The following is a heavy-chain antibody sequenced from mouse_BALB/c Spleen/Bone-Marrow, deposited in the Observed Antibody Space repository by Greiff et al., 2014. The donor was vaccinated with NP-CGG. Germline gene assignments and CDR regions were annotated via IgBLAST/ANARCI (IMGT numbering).Heavy chain of an antibody. V-gene: IGHV14-3*02. CDR3: TKPSFYYGSSYWYFDV. CDR1: GFNIKDTY. CDR2: IDPANGDT. J-gene: IGHJ1*01. Sequence: DVHLVESGAELAKPGASVKLSCTASGFNIKDTYMRWVKQRPEQGLEWIGRIDPANGDTKYDPKFQGKATITADTSSNTAYLQLSSLTSEDTAVYYCTKPSFYYGSSYWYFDVWGAGTTVTVSS. D-gene: IGHD1-1*01.